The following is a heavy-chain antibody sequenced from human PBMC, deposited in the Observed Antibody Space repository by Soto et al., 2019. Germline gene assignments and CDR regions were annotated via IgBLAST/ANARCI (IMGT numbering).Heavy chain of an antibody. J-gene: IGHJ6*02. D-gene: IGHD3-3*01. CDR1: GFTFSSYG. CDR3: ARDRRYYDFWSGYYIPTYGMDV. CDR2: IWYDGSNK. Sequence: GGSLRLSCAASGFTFSSYGMHWVRQAPGKGLEWVAVIWYDGSNKYYADSVKGRFTISRDNSKNTLYLQMNSLRAEDTAVYYCARDRRYYDFWSGYYIPTYGMDVWGQGTTVTVSS. V-gene: IGHV3-33*01.